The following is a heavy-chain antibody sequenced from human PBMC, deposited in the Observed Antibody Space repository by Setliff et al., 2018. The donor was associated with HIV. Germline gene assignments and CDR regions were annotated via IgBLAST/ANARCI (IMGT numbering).Heavy chain of an antibody. J-gene: IGHJ3*02. CDR3: ARQMAVSGAFDI. V-gene: IGHV5-51*01. CDR1: GYSFTSYW. D-gene: IGHD6-19*01. Sequence: GESLKISCKGSGYSFTSYWIGWVRQMPGKGLEWMGIIYPGDSATRYSPSFQGQVTISADESISTAYLQWSSRKASDTAMYYCARQMAVSGAFDIWGQGTMVTVSS. CDR2: IYPGDSAT.